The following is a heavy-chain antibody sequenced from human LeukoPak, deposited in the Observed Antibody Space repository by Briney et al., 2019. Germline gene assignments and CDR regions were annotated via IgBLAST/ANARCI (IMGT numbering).Heavy chain of an antibody. Sequence: ASVKVSCKASGYTFTSYYMHWVRQAPGQGLEWMGIINPSGGSTSYAQKFQGRVTVTRDTSTSTVYMELSSLRSEDTAVYYCAREGRVVARPRYAFDIWGQGTMVTVSS. CDR2: INPSGGST. J-gene: IGHJ3*02. V-gene: IGHV1-46*01. CDR3: AREGRVVARPRYAFDI. CDR1: GYTFTSYY. D-gene: IGHD2-15*01.